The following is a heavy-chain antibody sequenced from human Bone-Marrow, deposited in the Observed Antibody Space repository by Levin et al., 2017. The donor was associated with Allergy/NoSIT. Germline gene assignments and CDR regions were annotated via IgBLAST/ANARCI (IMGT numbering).Heavy chain of an antibody. V-gene: IGHV3-23*01. CDR2: ISNRNDHT. J-gene: IGHJ4*02. CDR1: GFTFRNYA. CDR3: AKNAYPADYYDVLGFDY. Sequence: TGGSLRLSCAGTGFTFRNYAMNWVRQAPGKGLEWVSVISNRNDHTYYADSVKGWFTTSRDNSQKTLYLQTNNLTAEATAIYYCAKNAYPADYYDVLGFDYWGQGSLVTVSS. D-gene: IGHD3-9*01.